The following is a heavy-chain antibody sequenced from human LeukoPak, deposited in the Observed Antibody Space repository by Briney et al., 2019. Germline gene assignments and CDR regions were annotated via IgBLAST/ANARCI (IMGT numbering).Heavy chain of an antibody. CDR1: GFTFSRYW. Sequence: GGSLRLSCAASGFTFSRYWMTWVRQAPGKGLEWVANINQDGSEKYYVDSLKGRFTISRDNAKNSLNLQMNSLRAEDTAVYYCARRGYSSSWDIPDYWGQGTLVTVSS. CDR3: ARRGYSSSWDIPDY. CDR2: INQDGSEK. J-gene: IGHJ4*02. D-gene: IGHD2-2*01. V-gene: IGHV3-7*01.